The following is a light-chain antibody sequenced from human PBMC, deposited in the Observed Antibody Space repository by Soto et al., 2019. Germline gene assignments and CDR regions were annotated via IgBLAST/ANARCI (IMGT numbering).Light chain of an antibody. V-gene: IGKV1-5*01. CDR3: HQIFSAPFT. Sequence: DIQMTQSPSTLSASVGDRVTITCRASQSISGWLAWYQQEPGKAPKLLIYDASSLASGVPSRFSGSRSGTEFSLTISRLETEDFVTYYCHQIFSAPFTFGQGTGLE. CDR1: QSISGW. CDR2: DAS. J-gene: IGKJ2*01.